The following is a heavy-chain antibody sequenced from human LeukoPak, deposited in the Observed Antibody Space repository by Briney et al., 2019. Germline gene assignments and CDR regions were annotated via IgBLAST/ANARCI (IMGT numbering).Heavy chain of an antibody. CDR2: IKQDGGQI. CDR1: GFTFSSYW. J-gene: IGHJ4*02. V-gene: IGHV3-7*01. CDR3: ARLGARQMLEY. Sequence: GGSLRLSCAASGFTFSSYWMSWVRKAPGKGQEWVANIKQDGGQIYYLESVKGRFTVSRDNAKNSLYLQMNGLRAEDTAVYYCARLGARQMLEYWGQGTLVTVSS. D-gene: IGHD4-17*01.